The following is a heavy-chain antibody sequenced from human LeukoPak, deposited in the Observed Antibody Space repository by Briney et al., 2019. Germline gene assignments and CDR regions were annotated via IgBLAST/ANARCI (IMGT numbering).Heavy chain of an antibody. J-gene: IGHJ6*03. D-gene: IGHD3-9*01. V-gene: IGHV4-38-2*02. Sequence: SETLSLTCTVSGYSISSGYYWGWIRQPPGKGLEWIGSIYYSGSTYYNPSLKSRVTISVDTSKNQFSLKLSSVTAADTAVYYCARLPAYYDILTGDYYYYYYMDVWGKGTTVTISS. CDR1: GYSISSGYY. CDR2: IYYSGST. CDR3: ARLPAYYDILTGDYYYYYYMDV.